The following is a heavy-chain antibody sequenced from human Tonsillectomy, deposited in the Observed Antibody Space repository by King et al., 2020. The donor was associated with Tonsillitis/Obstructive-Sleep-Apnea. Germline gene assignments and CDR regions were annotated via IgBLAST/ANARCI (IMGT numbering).Heavy chain of an antibody. V-gene: IGHV1-24*01. D-gene: IGHD4-17*01. J-gene: IGHJ4*02. Sequence: QLVQSGAEVKKPGASVKVSCKVSGYTLTELSMHWVRQAPGKGLEWMGGFDPEDGETIYAQNFQGRVTMTEDTSTDTAYMDQSSLRSEDTAVYYCATARPAYDDYHYFHFWGPGTLFTVSS. CDR2: FDPEDGET. CDR1: GYTLTELS. CDR3: ATARPAYDDYHYFHF.